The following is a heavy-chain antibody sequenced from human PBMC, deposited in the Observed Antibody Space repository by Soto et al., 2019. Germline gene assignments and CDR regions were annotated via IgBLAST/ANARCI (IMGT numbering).Heavy chain of an antibody. CDR3: AAVPTYYDFWSGYFTNYYYYRMDV. Sequence: SVKVSCKASGFTFTSSAVQWVRQARGQRLEWIGWIVVGSGNTNYAQKFQERVTITRDMSTSTAYMELNSLRSEDTAVYYCAAVPTYYDFWSGYFTNYYYYRMDVWGQGTTVTVSS. CDR1: GFTFTSSA. CDR2: IVVGSGNT. V-gene: IGHV1-58*01. J-gene: IGHJ6*02. D-gene: IGHD3-3*01.